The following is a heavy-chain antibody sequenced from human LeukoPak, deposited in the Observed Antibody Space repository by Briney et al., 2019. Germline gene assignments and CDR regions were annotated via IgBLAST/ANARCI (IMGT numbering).Heavy chain of an antibody. CDR1: GGSISSYY. J-gene: IGHJ5*02. CDR3: AREPGFDSGGYLNWFDP. CDR2: ISYSGGT. V-gene: IGHV4-59*01. D-gene: IGHD3-22*01. Sequence: SETLSLTCTVSGGSISSYYWSWIRQPPGKGLEWIACISYSGGTKYNPSLKSRVTISVDTSKNQLSLKLSSVTAADTAVYYCAREPGFDSGGYLNWFDPWGQGTLVTVSS.